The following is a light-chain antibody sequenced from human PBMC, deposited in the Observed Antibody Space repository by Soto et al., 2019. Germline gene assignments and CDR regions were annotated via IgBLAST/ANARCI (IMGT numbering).Light chain of an antibody. CDR1: QSINSE. V-gene: IGKV3-15*01. CDR3: QQGHNWPLT. Sequence: EIVMTQSPATLSLSPGERAALSCRASQSINSELAWYQQKPGQPPRLLIYGESTRATGVPARFTGSESGSEFTLTISGLQSEDFAVYYCQQGHNWPLTFGKGTRLEI. CDR2: GES. J-gene: IGKJ2*01.